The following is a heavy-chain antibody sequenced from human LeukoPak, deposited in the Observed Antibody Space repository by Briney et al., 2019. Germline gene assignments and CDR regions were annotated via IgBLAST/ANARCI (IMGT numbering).Heavy chain of an antibody. V-gene: IGHV3-7*01. D-gene: IGHD3-16*01. J-gene: IGHJ3*02. CDR3: VRDPGWGAFDI. CDR2: INPDGSTT. CDR1: GFTFSNFW. Sequence: GGSLRLSCAASGFTFSNFWMSWVRQAPGKGPEWVAIINPDGSTTGYVDSVKGRFTISRDNAKNSLCLQVNSLRAEDTAVYYCVRDPGWGAFDIWGQGTMVTVSS.